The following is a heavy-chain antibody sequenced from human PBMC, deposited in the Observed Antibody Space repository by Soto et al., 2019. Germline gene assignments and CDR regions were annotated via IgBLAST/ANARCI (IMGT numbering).Heavy chain of an antibody. D-gene: IGHD6-13*01. Sequence: EVQLVESGGGLVQPGGSLRLSCAASGFTFSRYWMHWVRQAPGKGLVWVSRINTAGSITNYADSVKGRFTISRDNAKNALYLKMTSLRAEDTAVYYCVPHYSSTTGCWGQGTLVTVSS. CDR1: GFTFSRYW. CDR2: INTAGSIT. V-gene: IGHV3-74*01. J-gene: IGHJ4*02. CDR3: VPHYSSTTGC.